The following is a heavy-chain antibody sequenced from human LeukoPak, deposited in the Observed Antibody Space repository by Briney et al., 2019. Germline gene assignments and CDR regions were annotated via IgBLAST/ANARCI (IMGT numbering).Heavy chain of an antibody. CDR2: IYTSGST. CDR1: GGSTSSYY. D-gene: IGHD2-2*01. Sequence: PSETLSLTCTVSGGSTSSYYWSWIRQPAGKGLEWIGRIYTSGSTNYNPSLKSRVTMSVDTSKNQFSLKLSSVTAADTAVYYCARVPKYCSSTSCYLYMDVWGKGTTVTVSS. CDR3: ARVPKYCSSTSCYLYMDV. J-gene: IGHJ6*03. V-gene: IGHV4-4*07.